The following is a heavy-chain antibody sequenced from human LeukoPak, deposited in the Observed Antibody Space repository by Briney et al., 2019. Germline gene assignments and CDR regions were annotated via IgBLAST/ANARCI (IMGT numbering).Heavy chain of an antibody. Sequence: PGESLKISCKGSGYSFSSFWLGWVRQMPGKGLEWMGLIDPADSDSRYSPSFQGQVIFSVDKSTKTAYLQWSGLKASDTAMYYCARLIGAFSESSGYSDYWGQGTLVTVSS. J-gene: IGHJ4*02. CDR2: IDPADSDS. V-gene: IGHV5-51*01. CDR3: ARLIGAFSESSGYSDY. D-gene: IGHD3-22*01. CDR1: GYSFSSFW.